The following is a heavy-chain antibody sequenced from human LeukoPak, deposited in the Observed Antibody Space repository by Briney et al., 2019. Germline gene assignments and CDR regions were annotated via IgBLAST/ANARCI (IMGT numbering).Heavy chain of an antibody. CDR1: GGTFSSYA. CDR3: ARMWDYYDSSGLGG. V-gene: IGHV1-69*13. J-gene: IGHJ4*02. CDR2: IIPIFGTA. Sequence: ASVKVSCKASGGTFSSYAISWVRQAPGQGLERMGGIIPIFGTANYAQKFQGRVTITADESTSTAYMELSSLRSEDTAVYYCARMWDYYDSSGLGGWGQGTLVTVSS. D-gene: IGHD3-22*01.